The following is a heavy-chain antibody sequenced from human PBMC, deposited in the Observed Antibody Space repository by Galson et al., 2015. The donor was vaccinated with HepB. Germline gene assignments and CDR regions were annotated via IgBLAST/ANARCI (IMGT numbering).Heavy chain of an antibody. D-gene: IGHD3-22*01. CDR2: IWCDGSNK. V-gene: IGHV3-33*08. Sequence: SLRLSCAASGFTFSSYGMHWVRQAPGKGLEWVAVIWCDGSNKYYADSVKGRFTISRDNSKNTLYLQMNSLRAEDTAVYYCARAGGNYFDSSGNRHDAFDIWGQGTMVTVSS. CDR1: GFTFSSYG. CDR3: ARAGGNYFDSSGNRHDAFDI. J-gene: IGHJ3*02.